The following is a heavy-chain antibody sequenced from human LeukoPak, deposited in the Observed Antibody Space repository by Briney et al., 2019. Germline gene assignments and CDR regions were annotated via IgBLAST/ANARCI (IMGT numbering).Heavy chain of an antibody. CDR1: GFTFNTYT. Sequence: GESLRLSCAASGFTFNTYTINWVRQAPGKGLEWVSSISSTSRYIYYADSVKGRFTISRDNAKNTLYLQLNSLRAGDTAVYYCARDGVLVSSSPSYWYFDLWGRGTLVAVSS. CDR2: ISSTSRYI. V-gene: IGHV3-21*06. CDR3: ARDGVLVSSSPSYWYFDL. J-gene: IGHJ2*01. D-gene: IGHD2-15*01.